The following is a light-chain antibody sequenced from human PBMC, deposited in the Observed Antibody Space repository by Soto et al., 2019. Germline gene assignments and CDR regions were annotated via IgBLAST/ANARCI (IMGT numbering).Light chain of an antibody. J-gene: IGKJ4*01. CDR3: QQSYSIPLT. CDR2: AAS. Sequence: DIQMTQSPSSLSASVGDRVTITCRASQTISTYLNWYQQKPGKVPELLIYAASSLQSGVPSRFSGSGSGTDFTLTIGSLQPEDVATYYCQQSYSIPLTFGGGTKVEIK. CDR1: QTISTY. V-gene: IGKV1-39*01.